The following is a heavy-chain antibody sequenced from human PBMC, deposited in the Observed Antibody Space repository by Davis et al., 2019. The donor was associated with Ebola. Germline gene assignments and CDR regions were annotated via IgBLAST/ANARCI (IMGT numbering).Heavy chain of an antibody. V-gene: IGHV4-59*12. CDR2: IYYSGST. CDR3: ARASTVTPFDY. D-gene: IGHD4-11*01. CDR1: GGSFSGYY. Sequence: MPSETLSLTCAVYGGSFSGYYWSWIRQPPGKGLEWIGYIYYSGSTNYNPSLKSRVTISVDTSKNQFSLKLSSVTAADTAVYYCARASTVTPFDYWGQGTLVTVSS. J-gene: IGHJ4*02.